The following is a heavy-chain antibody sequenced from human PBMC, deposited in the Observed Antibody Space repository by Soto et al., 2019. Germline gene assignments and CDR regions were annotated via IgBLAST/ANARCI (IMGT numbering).Heavy chain of an antibody. Sequence: GGSLRLSCAASGFTFSSYSMNWVRQAPGKGLEWVSSISSSSSYIYYADSVKGRFTISRDNAKNSLYLQMNSLRAEDTAVYYCARVADIVVVPDAFDIWGQGTMVTVSS. CDR1: GFTFSSYS. D-gene: IGHD2-2*01. V-gene: IGHV3-21*01. CDR3: ARVADIVVVPDAFDI. J-gene: IGHJ3*02. CDR2: ISSSSSYI.